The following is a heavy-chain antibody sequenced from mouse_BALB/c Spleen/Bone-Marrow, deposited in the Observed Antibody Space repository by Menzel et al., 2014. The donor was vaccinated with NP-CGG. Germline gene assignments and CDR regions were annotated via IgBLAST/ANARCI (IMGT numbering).Heavy chain of an antibody. J-gene: IGHJ3*01. CDR1: GFTFSNYG. CDR3: ARHAYYDQTEVSFVY. Sequence: EVKLMESGGGLVKSGGSLKLSCAASGFTFSNYGMSWVRQTPEKRLEWVATISGGGSYTFYSDSVEGRFTISRDNAKNNLYLQLSSLRSEDTALYYCARHAYYDQTEVSFVYWGQGTLVTVSA. CDR2: ISGGGSYT. D-gene: IGHD2-4*01. V-gene: IGHV5-9-2*01.